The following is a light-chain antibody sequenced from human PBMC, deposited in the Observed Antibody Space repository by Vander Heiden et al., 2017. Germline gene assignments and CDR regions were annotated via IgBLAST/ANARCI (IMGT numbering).Light chain of an antibody. J-gene: IGLJ3*02. CDR3: AACDDSLNGWV. V-gene: IGLV1-44*01. CDR2: SNN. CDR1: SSHIGSNT. Sequence: QSVLTQPPSASGTPGQRVPISCSGSSSHIGSNTLHWYRHLTGTAPKLLIYSNNQRPSGVPGRFSGSKSGTSASLAISGLQSEDEADYYCAACDDSLNGWVFGGGTKLTVL.